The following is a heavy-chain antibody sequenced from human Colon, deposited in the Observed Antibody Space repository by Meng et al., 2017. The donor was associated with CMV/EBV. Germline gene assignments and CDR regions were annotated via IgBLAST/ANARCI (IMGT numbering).Heavy chain of an antibody. J-gene: IGHJ6*02. CDR1: GFTFSRYT. CDR3: AKEAGGAHYGLDV. V-gene: IGHV3-30*02. CDR2: IQYDGNTK. Sequence: GGSLRLSCTASGFTFSRYTMNWVRQAPGKGLEWVAFIQYDGNTKHYADSMKGRFTISRDNFNNTLHLHMDGLRVEDTAVYYCAKEAGGAHYGLDVWGQGTTVTVSS. D-gene: IGHD1-26*01.